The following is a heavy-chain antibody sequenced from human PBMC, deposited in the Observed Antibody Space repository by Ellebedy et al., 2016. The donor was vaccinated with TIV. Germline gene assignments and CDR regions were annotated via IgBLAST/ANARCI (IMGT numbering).Heavy chain of an antibody. Sequence: GGSLRLSCAASGFTFSDYSMTWTRQSPGKALEWVSYISTTGSTLYYADSVKGRFTISRDNAKNSLSLLMKSLRAEDTGVYYCAREASFIEQQHNWFDPWGQGTLVTVSS. CDR1: GFTFSDYS. J-gene: IGHJ5*02. V-gene: IGHV3-11*01. D-gene: IGHD3-16*02. CDR2: ISTTGSTL. CDR3: AREASFIEQQHNWFDP.